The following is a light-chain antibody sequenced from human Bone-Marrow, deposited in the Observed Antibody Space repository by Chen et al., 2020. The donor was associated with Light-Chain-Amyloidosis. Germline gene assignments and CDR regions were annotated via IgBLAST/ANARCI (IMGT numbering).Light chain of an antibody. CDR2: DDS. Sequence: SFFLPRPPPVSVPPGQTPPIACGGNNIGSTSVHWYQQTPGQAPLLVVYDDSDRPSGIPERLSGSNSGNTATLTISRVEAGDEADYYCQVWDRSSDRPVFGGGTKLTVL. CDR3: QVWDRSSDRPV. CDR1: NIGSTS. J-gene: IGLJ3*02. V-gene: IGLV3-21*02.